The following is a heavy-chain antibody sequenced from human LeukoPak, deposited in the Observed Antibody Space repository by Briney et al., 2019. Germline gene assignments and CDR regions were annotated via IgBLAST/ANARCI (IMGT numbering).Heavy chain of an antibody. D-gene: IGHD6-19*01. J-gene: IGHJ5*02. Sequence: SETLSLTCSVSGGSISSSSYYWGWIRQPPGKGLEWIGSIYYSGNTYYNPSLKSRVTISVDTSKSHFSLKLSSVTAADTAVYYCARKVPGYSSGWYLNWFDPWGQGTLVAVSS. CDR2: IYYSGNT. CDR1: GGSISSSSYY. CDR3: ARKVPGYSSGWYLNWFDP. V-gene: IGHV4-39*02.